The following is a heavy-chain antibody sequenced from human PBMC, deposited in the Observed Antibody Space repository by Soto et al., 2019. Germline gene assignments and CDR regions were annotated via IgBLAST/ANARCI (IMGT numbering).Heavy chain of an antibody. CDR1: GFTFTTYW. CDR3: VRGGHGSGSYLGSY. Sequence: EVQLVESGGGLAQPGGSLRLSCVASGFTFTTYWMSWVRQAPGKGLEWVANIRQDGGAQYYVDSVKGRFTISRDNAENSVYLQMDSLRAEDTAVYYCVRGGHGSGSYLGSYWGQGILVTVSS. D-gene: IGHD3-10*01. CDR2: IRQDGGAQ. J-gene: IGHJ4*02. V-gene: IGHV3-7*03.